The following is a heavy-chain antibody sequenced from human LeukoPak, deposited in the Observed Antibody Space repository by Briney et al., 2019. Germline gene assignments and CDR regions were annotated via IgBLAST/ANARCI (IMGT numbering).Heavy chain of an antibody. CDR3: ARDSGWYDY. CDR1: GFTFSSYR. J-gene: IGHJ4*02. Sequence: GGSLRLSCAASGFTFSSYRMHWVRQAPGEGLEYVSGISTNGDSTFYGRSVKGRFTISRDNSKNTLYLQMGSLRGEDMAVYYCARDSGWYDYWGQGTLVTVSS. CDR2: ISTNGDST. V-gene: IGHV3-64*01. D-gene: IGHD6-19*01.